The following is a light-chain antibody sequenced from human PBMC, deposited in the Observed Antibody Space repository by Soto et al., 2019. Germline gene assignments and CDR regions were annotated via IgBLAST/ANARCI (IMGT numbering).Light chain of an antibody. CDR3: QQYNSWPPYT. CDR2: GAS. V-gene: IGKV3-15*01. Sequence: EVVITQSPATVSVSPGERATLSCRASQSVSSNLAWYQQKPGQAPRLLIYGASTRATGTPARFSGSGSGTEFTLTISSLQSEDFAVYYCQQYNSWPPYTFGQGTRLEIK. J-gene: IGKJ5*01. CDR1: QSVSSN.